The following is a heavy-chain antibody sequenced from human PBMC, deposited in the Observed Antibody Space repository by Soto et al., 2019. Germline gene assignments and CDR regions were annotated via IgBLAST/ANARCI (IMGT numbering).Heavy chain of an antibody. CDR2: INHDGSDT. D-gene: IGHD2-2*01. Sequence: EVQLVESGGGLVQPGGSLRLSCATSGFTFSPYWMHWVRQAPGMGLMWVSRINHDGSDTIYADSVRGRFIVSRDNAQNTVYLLMNSLTVEDTAVSYCVREVSSDDKCHSRGWFDPWGHGALVTVSS. V-gene: IGHV3-74*01. CDR1: GFTFSPYW. J-gene: IGHJ5*02. CDR3: VREVSSDDKCHSRGWFDP.